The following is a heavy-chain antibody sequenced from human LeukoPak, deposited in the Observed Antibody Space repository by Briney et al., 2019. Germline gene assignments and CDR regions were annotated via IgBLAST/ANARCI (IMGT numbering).Heavy chain of an antibody. CDR1: GFTFSSYA. V-gene: IGHV3-30-3*01. CDR3: ASGGGYFDWLYPQ. Sequence: GGSLRLSCAASGFTFSSYAMHWVRQAPGKGLEWVAVISYDGSNKYYADSVKGRFTISRDNSKNTLYLQMNSLRAEDTAVYYCASGGGYFDWLYPQGGQGTLVTVSS. CDR2: ISYDGSNK. D-gene: IGHD3-9*01. J-gene: IGHJ4*02.